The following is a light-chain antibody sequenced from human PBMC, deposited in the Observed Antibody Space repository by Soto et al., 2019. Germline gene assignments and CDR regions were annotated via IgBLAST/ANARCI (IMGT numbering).Light chain of an antibody. CDR3: AACDDSLSGPV. Sequence: QSVLTQPPSASGTPGQRVTISCSGSSYNIGSNYVYWYQQLPGTAPKLLIYRNNQRPSGVPDRFSGSKSGTSASLAISGLRSEDEADYYCAACDDSLSGPVFGGGTKLTVL. V-gene: IGLV1-47*01. CDR1: SYNIGSNY. J-gene: IGLJ3*02. CDR2: RNN.